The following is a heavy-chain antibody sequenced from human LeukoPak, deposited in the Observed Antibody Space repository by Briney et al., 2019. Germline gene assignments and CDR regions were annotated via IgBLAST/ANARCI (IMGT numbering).Heavy chain of an antibody. CDR3: AKENRGYSYAGNYYFDY. V-gene: IGHV3-30*02. Sequence: GGSLRLSCAASGFTFSSYGMHWVRQAPGKGLEWVAFIRHDGSNKYYADSVKGRFTISRDNSKNTLYLQMNSLRAEDTAVYYCAKENRGYSYAGNYYFDYWGQGTLVTVSS. J-gene: IGHJ4*02. D-gene: IGHD5-18*01. CDR2: IRHDGSNK. CDR1: GFTFSSYG.